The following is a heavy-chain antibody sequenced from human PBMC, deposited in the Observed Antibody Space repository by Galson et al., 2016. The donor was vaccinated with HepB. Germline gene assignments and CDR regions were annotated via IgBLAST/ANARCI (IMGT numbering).Heavy chain of an antibody. D-gene: IGHD6-6*01. J-gene: IGHJ4*02. CDR2: IYHSGST. CDR1: GGSISSDGYY. Sequence: TLSLTCTVSGGSISSDGYYWSWIRQHPGKGLEWIGYIYHSGSTYYNPSLKSRVTISVDTSKNQFSLKLSSVTAADTAVYYCARGSDSSAYMGGDYWGQGTLVTVSS. CDR3: ARGSDSSAYMGGDY. V-gene: IGHV4-31*03.